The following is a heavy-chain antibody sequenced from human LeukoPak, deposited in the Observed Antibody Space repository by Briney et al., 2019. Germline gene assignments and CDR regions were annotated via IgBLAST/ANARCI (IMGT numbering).Heavy chain of an antibody. CDR3: ARVYGSGSYSAYYFDY. D-gene: IGHD3-10*01. CDR2: IRYDGSNK. CDR1: GFTFSSYG. J-gene: IGHJ4*02. V-gene: IGHV3-30*02. Sequence: PGGSLRLSCAASGFTFSSYGMHWVRQAPGKGLEWVAFIRYDGSNKYYADSVKGRFTISRDNSKNTLYLQMNSLRAEDTAVYYCARVYGSGSYSAYYFDYWGQGTLVTVSS.